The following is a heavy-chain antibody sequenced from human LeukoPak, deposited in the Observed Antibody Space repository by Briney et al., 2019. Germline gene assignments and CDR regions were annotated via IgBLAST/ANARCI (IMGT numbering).Heavy chain of an antibody. CDR2: INRDGRST. CDR1: GFIFNTHW. CDR3: ARDVRGVGGDYYYMDV. D-gene: IGHD3-10*01. J-gene: IGHJ6*03. Sequence: GGSLRLSCAASGFIFNTHWMHWVRQAPGKGLVWVSRINRDGRSTTYADSVKGRFTISRDYAKNTLYLQMNSLRAEDTAVYYCARDVRGVGGDYYYMDVWGKGTTVTVSS. V-gene: IGHV3-74*01.